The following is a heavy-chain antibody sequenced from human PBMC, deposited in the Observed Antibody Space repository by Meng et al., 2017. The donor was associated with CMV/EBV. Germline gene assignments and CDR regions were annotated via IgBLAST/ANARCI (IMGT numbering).Heavy chain of an antibody. CDR2: ISGSGGST. J-gene: IGHJ5*02. D-gene: IGHD3-10*01. CDR3: AKVRAEGRGVRGVLWFDP. Sequence: GESLKISCAASGFTFSSYAMSWVRQAPGKGLEWVSAISGSGGSTYYADSVKGRFTISRDNSKNTPYLQMNSLRAEDTAVYYCAKVRAEGRGVRGVLWFDPWGQGTLVTVSS. V-gene: IGHV3-23*01. CDR1: GFTFSSYA.